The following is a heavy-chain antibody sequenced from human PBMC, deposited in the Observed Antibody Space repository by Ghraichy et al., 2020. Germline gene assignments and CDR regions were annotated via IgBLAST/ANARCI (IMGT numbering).Heavy chain of an antibody. CDR2: IYPHDSDT. CDR3: ARPTGSVYRLLVFEY. D-gene: IGHD2-15*01. J-gene: IGHJ4*02. CDR1: GYSFTSFW. V-gene: IGHV5-51*01. Sequence: GESLNISCKGSGYSFTSFWIGWVRQMPGKGLEWMGIIYPHDSDTRYSPAFQGQVTISADKSISTAYLQWSSLKASDTAKYYCARPTGSVYRLLVFEYWGQGTLVTVSS.